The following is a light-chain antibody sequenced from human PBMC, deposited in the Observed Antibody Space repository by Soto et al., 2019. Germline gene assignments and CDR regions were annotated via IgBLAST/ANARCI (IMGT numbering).Light chain of an antibody. CDR2: DVS. V-gene: IGLV2-14*03. J-gene: IGLJ1*01. CDR3: SSYVSSSTYV. CDR1: RSDVGGYEF. Sequence: ALTQPAFVSGSPGQSITISCTGTRSDVGGYEFVSWYQQHPGKAPKLMIYDVSNRPSGVSDRFSGSKSGNTASLTISGLQADDEADYYCSSYVSSSTYVFGTGTKVTVL.